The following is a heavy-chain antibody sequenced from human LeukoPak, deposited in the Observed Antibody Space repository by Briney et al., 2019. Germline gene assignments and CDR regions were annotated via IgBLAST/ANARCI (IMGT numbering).Heavy chain of an antibody. CDR2: INPNSGGT. J-gene: IGHJ4*02. CDR3: ARGALLITMVRGVIGYTDFDY. V-gene: IGHV1-2*04. CDR1: GYTFTGYY. D-gene: IGHD3-10*01. Sequence: ASVKVFCKASGYTFTGYYMHWVRQAPGQGLEWKGWINPNSGGTNYAQKFQGWVTMTRDTSISTAYMELSRLRSDDTAVYYCARGALLITMVRGVIGYTDFDYWGQGTLVTVSS.